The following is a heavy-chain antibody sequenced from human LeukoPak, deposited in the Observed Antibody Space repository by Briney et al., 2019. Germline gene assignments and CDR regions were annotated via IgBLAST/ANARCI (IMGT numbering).Heavy chain of an antibody. J-gene: IGHJ4*02. CDR1: GFTFDDYG. CDR2: IRSKTGSGTT. D-gene: IGHD3-10*01. Sequence: NAGGSLRLSCAASGFTFDDYGMSWVRQAPGKGLEWVGRIRSKTGSGTTDYAAPVKGRFTISRDDSKDTLYLQMNSLKTEDTAVYYCTTGGSMVRYWGQGTLVTVSS. CDR3: TTGGSMVRY. V-gene: IGHV3-15*01.